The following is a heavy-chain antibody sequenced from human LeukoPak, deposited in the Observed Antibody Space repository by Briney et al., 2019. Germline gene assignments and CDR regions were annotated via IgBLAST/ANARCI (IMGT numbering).Heavy chain of an antibody. Sequence: SETLSLTCTVSGGSISSYYWSWIRQPPGKGLEWIGYIYYSGSTNYNPSLKSRVTISVHTSKNQFSLKLSSVTAADTAVYYCAREQQLGISFDYWGQGTLVTVSS. CDR1: GGSISSYY. D-gene: IGHD6-13*01. CDR2: IYYSGST. CDR3: AREQQLGISFDY. V-gene: IGHV4-59*01. J-gene: IGHJ4*02.